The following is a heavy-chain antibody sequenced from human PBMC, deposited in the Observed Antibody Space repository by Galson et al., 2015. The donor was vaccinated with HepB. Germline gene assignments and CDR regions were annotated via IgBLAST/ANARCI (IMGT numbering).Heavy chain of an antibody. CDR1: GGTFSSYA. V-gene: IGHV1-69*01. Sequence: CKASGGTFSSYAISWVRQAPGQGLEWMGGIIPIFGTANYAQKFQGRVTITADESTSTAYMELSSLRSEDTAVYYCARAAYGLGAFDIWGQGTMVTVSS. D-gene: IGHD3-10*01. J-gene: IGHJ3*02. CDR2: IIPIFGTA. CDR3: ARAAYGLGAFDI.